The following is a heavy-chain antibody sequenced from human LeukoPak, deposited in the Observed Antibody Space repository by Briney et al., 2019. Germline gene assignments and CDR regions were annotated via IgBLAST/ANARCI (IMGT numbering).Heavy chain of an antibody. CDR1: GYPFDNFG. D-gene: IGHD4-17*01. CDR3: ARDRLGGDLTGESLY. CDR2: ISAYNGNT. Sequence: ASVNVSCKASGYPFDNFGLTWVRQAPGQGLEWMGWISAYNGNTHYAQKFRDRLTMTTDTSTRTAYLELRSLKSDDTAVYYCARDRLGGDLTGESLYWGQGTLVTVSS. V-gene: IGHV1-18*01. J-gene: IGHJ4*02.